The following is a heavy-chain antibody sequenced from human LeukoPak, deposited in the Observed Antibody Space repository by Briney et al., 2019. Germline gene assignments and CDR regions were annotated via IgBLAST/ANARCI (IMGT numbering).Heavy chain of an antibody. D-gene: IGHD1-26*01. CDR3: ARIRGSYFDI. Sequence: ASVKVSCKASGYTFTGYYIHWVRQAPGQGLEWMGWINPNSGGTNYAQKFQGRVTVTRDTSISTAYMELSRLRSDDTAVYYCARIRGSYFDIWGQGTMVTVSS. CDR2: INPNSGGT. J-gene: IGHJ3*02. CDR1: GYTFTGYY. V-gene: IGHV1-2*02.